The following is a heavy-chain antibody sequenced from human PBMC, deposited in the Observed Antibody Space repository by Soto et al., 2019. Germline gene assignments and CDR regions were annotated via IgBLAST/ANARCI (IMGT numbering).Heavy chain of an antibody. CDR2: LRWNSVSI. D-gene: IGHD6-6*01. V-gene: IGHV3-9*01. Sequence: EVQLVESGGGLVQPGRSLRLSCAASGFTFDDYAMHWVRHAPGKGLEWVSGLRWNSVSIGYADSVKGRFTISRDNAKNTLYLQMNIMRAEDTALDYCGKGAGGGIAARGVEHWGQGTLLTVSS. J-gene: IGHJ1*01. CDR3: GKGAGGGIAARGVEH. CDR1: GFTFDDYA.